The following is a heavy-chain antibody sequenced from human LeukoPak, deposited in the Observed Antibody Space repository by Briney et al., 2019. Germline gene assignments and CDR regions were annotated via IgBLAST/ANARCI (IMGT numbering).Heavy chain of an antibody. CDR3: AKAKGVVITSPLG. D-gene: IGHD3-22*01. J-gene: IGHJ3*01. CDR1: GFTFSSYA. CDR2: ISGSGGRT. Sequence: GGSLRLSCAASGFTFSSYAMSWVRQAPGKGLEWVSAISGSGGRTYYADSVKGRFTISRDNSKNTLYLQMNSLRAEDTAVYYCAKAKGVVITSPLGWGQGTMVTVSS. V-gene: IGHV3-23*01.